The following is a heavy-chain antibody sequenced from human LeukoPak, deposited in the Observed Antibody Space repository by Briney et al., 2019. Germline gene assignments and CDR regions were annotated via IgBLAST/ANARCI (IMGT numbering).Heavy chain of an antibody. CDR3: AREEIAAAGLNYYYYMDV. V-gene: IGHV3-48*01. CDR1: GFTFSSSA. J-gene: IGHJ6*03. Sequence: GGSLRLSCAASGFTFSSSAMNWVRQAPGKGLEWVSYISSSSSTIYYADSVKGRFTISRDNAKNSLYLQMNSLRAEDTAVYYCAREEIAAAGLNYYYYMDVWGKGTTVTVSS. CDR2: ISSSSSTI. D-gene: IGHD6-13*01.